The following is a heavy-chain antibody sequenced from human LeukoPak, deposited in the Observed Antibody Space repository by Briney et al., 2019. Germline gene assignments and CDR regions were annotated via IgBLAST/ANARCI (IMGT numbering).Heavy chain of an antibody. CDR1: GLTFSSYW. V-gene: IGHV3-7*04. Sequence: GGSLRLSCAASGLTFSSYWMTWVRQAPGKGLEWVATIKYDGSETYYVDSVRGRFSISRDNAKNSLYLQMNSLRAEDTAAYYCARDSTLSNYWGQGTLVTVSS. J-gene: IGHJ4*02. CDR2: IKYDGSET. CDR3: ARDSTLSNY. D-gene: IGHD3-16*01.